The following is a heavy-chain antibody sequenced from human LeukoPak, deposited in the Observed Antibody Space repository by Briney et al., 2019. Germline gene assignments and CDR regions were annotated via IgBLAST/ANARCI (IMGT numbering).Heavy chain of an antibody. V-gene: IGHV4-34*01. CDR2: INHGGST. CDR3: ARGPVGLCSGGSCYYYYYGMDV. J-gene: IGHJ6*02. CDR1: GGSFSGYY. D-gene: IGHD2-15*01. Sequence: PSETLSLTCAVYGGSFSGYYWSWIRQPPGKGLEWIGEINHGGSTNYNPSLKSRVTISVDTSKNQFSLKLSSVTAADTAVYYCARGPVGLCSGGSCYYYYYGMDVWGQGTTVTVSS.